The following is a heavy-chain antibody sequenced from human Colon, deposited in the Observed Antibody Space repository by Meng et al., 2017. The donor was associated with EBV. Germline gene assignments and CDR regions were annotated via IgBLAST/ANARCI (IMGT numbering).Heavy chain of an antibody. CDR3: ARVSSGWDYFDY. CDR2: IYYSGST. V-gene: IGHV4-31*03. Sequence: QVQLRESGPGLVKPSQTLSLTCTVSGGSVSSGGYYWTWIRQHPGKGLEWFGQIYYSGSTFYNPSLKRRVIISIDTSKNQFSLNLRSVTAADTAVYYCARVSSGWDYFDYWGQGTLVTVSS. D-gene: IGHD6-19*01. J-gene: IGHJ4*02. CDR1: GGSVSSGGYY.